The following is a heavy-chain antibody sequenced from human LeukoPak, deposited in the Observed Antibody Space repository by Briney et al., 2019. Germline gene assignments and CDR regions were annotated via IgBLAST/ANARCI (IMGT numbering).Heavy chain of an antibody. CDR1: GFTFSGYA. Sequence: GGSVRLSCAASGFTFSGYAISWVRQAPGEGLEWVSAISGSGGSTYYADSVKGRFTISRDNSKNTLYLQMNSLRAEDTAVYYCAKSPANLDYWGQGILVTVSS. D-gene: IGHD2-15*01. CDR2: ISGSGGST. J-gene: IGHJ4*02. CDR3: AKSPANLDY. V-gene: IGHV3-23*01.